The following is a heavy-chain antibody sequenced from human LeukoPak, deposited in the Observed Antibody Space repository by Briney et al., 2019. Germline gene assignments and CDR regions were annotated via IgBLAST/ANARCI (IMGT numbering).Heavy chain of an antibody. V-gene: IGHV4-59*01. D-gene: IGHD6-13*01. Sequence: PSETLSLTCTVSGGSISSYYWSWIRQPPGKGLEWIGYIYYSGSTNYNPSLKSRVTISVDTSKNQFSLKLSSVTAADTAVYYRARVPGRSSSWTLDYWGQGTLVTVSS. CDR1: GGSISSYY. CDR2: IYYSGST. J-gene: IGHJ4*02. CDR3: ARVPGRSSSWTLDY.